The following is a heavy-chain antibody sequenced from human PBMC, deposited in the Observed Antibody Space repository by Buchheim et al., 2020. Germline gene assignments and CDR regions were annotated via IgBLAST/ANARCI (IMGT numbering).Heavy chain of an antibody. Sequence: QVQLQQWGAGLLKPSETLSLTCAVCGGSFSDYYWSWIRQPPGKGLEWIGEINHSGSTNYNPSLKSRVTISVDTSKNQFSLKLCAVTAADTAVYYCARGCRYYYYYGMDVWGQGTT. CDR3: ARGCRYYYYYGMDV. CDR2: INHSGST. V-gene: IGHV4-34*01. CDR1: GGSFSDYY. J-gene: IGHJ6*02.